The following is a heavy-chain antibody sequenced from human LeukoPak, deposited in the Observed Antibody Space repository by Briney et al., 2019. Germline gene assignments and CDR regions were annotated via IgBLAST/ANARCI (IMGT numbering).Heavy chain of an antibody. D-gene: IGHD3-22*01. CDR2: IYSTGGI. V-gene: IGHV3-66*01. J-gene: IGHJ4*02. Sequence: GGSLRLSCAVSGFTVSNNYMSWVRQAPGKGXEWVSVIYSTGGIHYADSVKGRFTISRDSSKNTLFLQMSNLRAEDTAVYYCARFYFDSSGQNSRAYWGQGTQVTVSA. CDR3: ARFYFDSSGQNSRAY. CDR1: GFTVSNNY.